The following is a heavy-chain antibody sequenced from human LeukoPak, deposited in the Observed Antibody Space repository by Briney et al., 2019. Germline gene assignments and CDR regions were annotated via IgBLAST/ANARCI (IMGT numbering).Heavy chain of an antibody. Sequence: GGSLRLSCAASGFTFRSYAIYWVRQAPGKGLEWVPGISGSGGDTYFADSVKGRFTISRDNSKNTVFLQMDSLRAEDTAVYYCAKTTARYSSGRYPGWPIDCWGHGTLVTVSS. J-gene: IGHJ4*01. CDR1: GFTFRSYA. CDR3: AKTTARYSSGRYPGWPIDC. D-gene: IGHD6-19*01. CDR2: ISGSGGDT. V-gene: IGHV3-23*01.